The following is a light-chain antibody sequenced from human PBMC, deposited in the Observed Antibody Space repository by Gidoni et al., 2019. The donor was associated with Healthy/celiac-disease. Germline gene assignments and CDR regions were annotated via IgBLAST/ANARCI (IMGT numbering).Light chain of an antibody. CDR2: DAS. V-gene: IGKV1-33*01. CDR3: QQYDNLPLT. J-gene: IGKJ5*01. Sequence: DIQTTQSPSSLSASVGDRVTITCQASQDISNYLNWYQQKPGKAPKLLIYDASNLETGVPSRFSGSGSGTDFTFTISSLQPEDIATYYCQQYDNLPLTLGXGTRLEIK. CDR1: QDISNY.